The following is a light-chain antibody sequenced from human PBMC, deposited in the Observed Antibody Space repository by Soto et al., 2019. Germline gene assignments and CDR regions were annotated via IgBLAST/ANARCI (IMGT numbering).Light chain of an antibody. V-gene: IGKV3-20*01. Sequence: EIVLTQSPGTLSLSPGERATLSCRASQSVSSSYLVWYQQKPGQAPRLLIYGASSRATGIPDRFSGSGSGTDFTLTISRLEPEDFAVYYCQQYGSSSCTFGQGTKLEIK. J-gene: IGKJ2*02. CDR1: QSVSSSY. CDR2: GAS. CDR3: QQYGSSSCT.